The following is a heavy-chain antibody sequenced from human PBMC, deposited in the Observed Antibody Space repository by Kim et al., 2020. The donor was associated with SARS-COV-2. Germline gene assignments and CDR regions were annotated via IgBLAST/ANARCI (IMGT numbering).Heavy chain of an antibody. CDR3: ARVKVGNYGEFDY. D-gene: IGHD1-7*01. V-gene: IGHV3-72*01. Sequence: GGSLRLSCAASGFTFSDHYMDWVRQAPGQGLEWVGRIRNKVNSYITEYATSVKGRFTISRDDSYNSLYLQMNSLKSEDTAVYYCARVKVGNYGEFDYWGQGTLVTVSS. J-gene: IGHJ4*02. CDR1: GFTFSDHY. CDR2: IRNKVNSYIT.